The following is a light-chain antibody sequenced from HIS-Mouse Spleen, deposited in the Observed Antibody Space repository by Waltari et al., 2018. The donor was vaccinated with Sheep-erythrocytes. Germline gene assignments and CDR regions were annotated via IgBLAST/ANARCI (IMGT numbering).Light chain of an antibody. CDR3: SSYAGSNNWV. CDR2: EVS. V-gene: IGLV2-8*01. J-gene: IGLJ3*02. Sequence: QSALTQPRSVSGSPGQSVTISCTGTSSDVGGYNYVSWYQQHPGKAPKRMIYEVSKRPSGGPDRFSGSKSGNTASLTVSGLQAEDEADYYCSSYAGSNNWVFGGGTKLTVL. CDR1: SSDVGGYNY.